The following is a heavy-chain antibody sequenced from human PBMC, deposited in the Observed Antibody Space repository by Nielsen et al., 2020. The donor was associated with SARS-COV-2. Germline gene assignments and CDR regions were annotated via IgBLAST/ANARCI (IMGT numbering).Heavy chain of an antibody. D-gene: IGHD2-2*01. Sequence: ASVKVSCKASGYTFTSYAMHWVRQAPGQRLEWMGWINAGNGNTKYSQKFQGRVTITRDTSASTAYMELSSLSSEDTAVYYCARSPRCSSTSCYATYYYGMDVWGQGTTVTVSS. V-gene: IGHV1-3*01. CDR2: INAGNGNT. J-gene: IGHJ6*02. CDR1: GYTFTSYA. CDR3: ARSPRCSSTSCYATYYYGMDV.